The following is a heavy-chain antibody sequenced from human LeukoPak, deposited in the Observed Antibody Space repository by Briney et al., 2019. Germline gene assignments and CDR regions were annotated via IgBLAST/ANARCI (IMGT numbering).Heavy chain of an antibody. Sequence: GGSLRLSCAASGFSFSSCWVSWVRQPPGKGLEWVANIKQDGSEKYYVDSVKGRFTISRDNAKNSLYLQMNSLRAEDTGVYYCARDSDRYSSGRSFDYWGQGTLVTVSS. CDR2: IKQDGSEK. V-gene: IGHV3-7*05. CDR3: ARDSDRYSSGRSFDY. CDR1: GFSFSSCW. D-gene: IGHD6-19*01. J-gene: IGHJ4*02.